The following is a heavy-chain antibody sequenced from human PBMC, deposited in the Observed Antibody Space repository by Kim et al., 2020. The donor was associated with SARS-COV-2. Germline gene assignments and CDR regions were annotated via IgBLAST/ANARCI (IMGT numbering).Heavy chain of an antibody. D-gene: IGHD3-3*01. CDR3: ARLRRITIFGVVIITWFDP. CDR2: IYYSGST. J-gene: IGHJ5*02. CDR1: GGSISSYY. Sequence: SETLSLTCTVSGGSISSYYWSWIRQPPGKGLEWIGYIYYSGSTNYNPSLKSRVTISVDTSKNQFSLKLSSVTAADTAVYYCARLRRITIFGVVIITWFDPWAQGTLVTVSS. V-gene: IGHV4-59*08.